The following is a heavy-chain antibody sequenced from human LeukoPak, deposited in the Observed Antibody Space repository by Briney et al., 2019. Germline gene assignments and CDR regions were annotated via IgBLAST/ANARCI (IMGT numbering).Heavy chain of an antibody. J-gene: IGHJ6*03. Sequence: ASVKVSCKASGYTFTGYYMHWVRQAPGQGLEWMGIINPSGGSTSYAQKFQGRVTMTRDMSTSTVYMELSSLRSEDTAVYYCARAGRRCGGDCYGLFRTPNYYYYYMDVWGKGTTVTVSS. CDR3: ARAGRRCGGDCYGLFRTPNYYYYYMDV. CDR2: INPSGGST. D-gene: IGHD2-21*02. V-gene: IGHV1-46*01. CDR1: GYTFTGYY.